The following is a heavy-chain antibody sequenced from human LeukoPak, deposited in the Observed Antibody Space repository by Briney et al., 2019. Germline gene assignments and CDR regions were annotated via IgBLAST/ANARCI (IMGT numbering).Heavy chain of an antibody. J-gene: IGHJ4*02. V-gene: IGHV3-30-3*01. Sequence: PGGSLRLSCAASGFTFSSYAMHWVRQAPGKGLEWVAVISYDGSNKYYADSVKGRFTISRDNSKNTLYLQMNSLRAEVTAVYYCARGPGYSSGWYYFDYWGQGTLVTVSS. CDR1: GFTFSSYA. CDR2: ISYDGSNK. CDR3: ARGPGYSSGWYYFDY. D-gene: IGHD6-19*01.